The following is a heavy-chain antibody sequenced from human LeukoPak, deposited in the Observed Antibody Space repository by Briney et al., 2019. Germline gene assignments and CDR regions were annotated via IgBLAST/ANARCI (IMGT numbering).Heavy chain of an antibody. D-gene: IGHD3-3*01. J-gene: IGHJ4*02. Sequence: GRSPRLSCAPSGFTFSRHGMHWVRQAPGKGLEWVAIISNDGSRKYYAHSVEGRFTISRDNSKNTLYLQMDSLRAEDTAVYYCARDRAWNYFDYWGQGTLVTVSS. V-gene: IGHV3-30*03. CDR3: ARDRAWNYFDY. CDR1: GFTFSRHG. CDR2: ISNDGSRK.